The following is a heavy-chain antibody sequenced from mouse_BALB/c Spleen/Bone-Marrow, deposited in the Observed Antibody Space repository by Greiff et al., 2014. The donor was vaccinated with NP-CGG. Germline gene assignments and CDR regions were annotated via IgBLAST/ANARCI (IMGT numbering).Heavy chain of an antibody. D-gene: IGHD1-1*01. J-gene: IGHJ4*01. CDR1: GYAFSNSW. Sequence: VQLQQSGPELVKPGASVKISCKASGYAFSNSWMNWVKQRPGQGLEWIGRIYPGDGDTNYNGKFKGKATLTADKSSSTAYMQLSSLTSVDSAVYFCARSAYYGTNYGAMDYWGKEPQSPSPQ. CDR3: ARSAYYGTNYGAMDY. CDR2: IYPGDGDT. V-gene: IGHV1-82*01.